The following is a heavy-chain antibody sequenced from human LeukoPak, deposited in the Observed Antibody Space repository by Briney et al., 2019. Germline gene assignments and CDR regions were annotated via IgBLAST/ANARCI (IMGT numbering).Heavy chain of an antibody. CDR2: INHSGST. CDR3: ARVIAAAAPMDV. D-gene: IGHD6-13*01. Sequence: SETLSLTCTVSGGSVSSGSYYWSWIRQPPGKGLEWIGEINHSGSTNYNPSLKSRVTLSVDTSKNQFSLKLSSVTAADTAVYYCARVIAAAAPMDVWGQGTTVTVSS. CDR1: GGSVSSGSYY. J-gene: IGHJ6*02. V-gene: IGHV4-61*01.